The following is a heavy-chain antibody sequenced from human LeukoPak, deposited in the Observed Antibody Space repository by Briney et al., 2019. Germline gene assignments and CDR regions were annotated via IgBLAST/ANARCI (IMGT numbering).Heavy chain of an antibody. J-gene: IGHJ4*02. D-gene: IGHD3-22*01. CDR2: ISYDGSNK. CDR3: ARDSVTPYYYDSSGLDY. Sequence: PGGSLRLSCAASGFTFSSYAMHWVRQAPGKGLEWVAVISYDGSNKYYADSVKGRFTISRDNSKNTLYLQMNSLGAEDTAVYYCARDSVTPYYYDSSGLDYWGQGTLVTVSS. CDR1: GFTFSSYA. V-gene: IGHV3-30-3*01.